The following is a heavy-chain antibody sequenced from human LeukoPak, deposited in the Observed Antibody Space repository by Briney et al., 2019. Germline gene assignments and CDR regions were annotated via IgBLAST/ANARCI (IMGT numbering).Heavy chain of an antibody. Sequence: QSSETLSLTCTASGGSISSYYWSWVRQAPGKGLEWVANIKQDGSEKYYVDSVKGRFTISRDNAKNSLYLQMSSLRAEDTAVYYCASYDSSGYYYPYFDYWGQGTLVTVSS. D-gene: IGHD3-22*01. V-gene: IGHV3-7*05. CDR2: IKQDGSEK. CDR1: GGSISSYY. J-gene: IGHJ4*02. CDR3: ASYDSSGYYYPYFDY.